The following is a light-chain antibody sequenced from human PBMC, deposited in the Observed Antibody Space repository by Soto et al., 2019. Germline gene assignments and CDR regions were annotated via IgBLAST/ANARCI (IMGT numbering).Light chain of an antibody. V-gene: IGLV2-18*02. Sequence: QSALTQPPSVSGSPGQSVAISCTGTSSDVGSNNRVSWYQQPPGSAPKLIIYDVSNRPSGIPDRFSGSRSANTASLTISGLQTEDEAEYYCSSYTTGNTYVFGTGTKLTAL. CDR2: DVS. CDR3: SSYTTGNTYV. J-gene: IGLJ1*01. CDR1: SSDVGSNNR.